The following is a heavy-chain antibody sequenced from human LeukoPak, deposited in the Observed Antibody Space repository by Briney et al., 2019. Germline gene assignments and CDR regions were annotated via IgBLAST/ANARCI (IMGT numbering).Heavy chain of an antibody. D-gene: IGHD6-19*01. CDR3: ARDRVESSGWYGIDDY. Sequence: SQTLSLTCTVSGGSISSGSYYWSWIRQPAGKGLEWIGRIYTSGSTNYNPSLKSRVTISVDTSKNQFSLKLSSVTAADTAVYYCARDRVESSGWYGIDDYWGQGTLVTVSS. CDR1: GGSISSGSYY. CDR2: IYTSGST. J-gene: IGHJ4*02. V-gene: IGHV4-61*02.